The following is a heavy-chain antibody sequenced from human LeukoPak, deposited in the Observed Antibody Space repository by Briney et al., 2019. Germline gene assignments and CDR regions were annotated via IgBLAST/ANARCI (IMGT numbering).Heavy chain of an antibody. CDR2: IHYTGST. J-gene: IGHJ4*02. CDR1: GGSISGYY. D-gene: IGHD6-13*01. V-gene: IGHV4-59*08. Sequence: SETLSLTCTVSGGSISGYYWSWIRQSPGKGLEYIAYIHYTGSTDYNPSLESRVTISVDTSKNQFSLKLSFVTAADTAVYYCARLNLIGSSPVHHYDFWGQGTLVTVPS. CDR3: ARLNLIGSSPVHHYDF.